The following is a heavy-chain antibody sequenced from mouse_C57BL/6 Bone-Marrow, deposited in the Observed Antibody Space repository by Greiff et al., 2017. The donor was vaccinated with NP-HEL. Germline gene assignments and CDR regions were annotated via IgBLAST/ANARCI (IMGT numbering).Heavy chain of an antibody. D-gene: IGHD1-1*01. J-gene: IGHJ2*01. CDR2: ISNGGGST. CDR1: GFTFSDYY. CDR3: ARRGGFDYGSSPFDY. V-gene: IGHV5-12*01. Sequence: DVKLVESGGGLVQPGGSLKLSCAASGFTFSDYYMYWVRQTPEKRLEWVAYISNGGGSTYYPDTVKGRFTISRDNAKNTLYLQMSRLKSEDTAMYYCARRGGFDYGSSPFDYWGQGTTLTVSS.